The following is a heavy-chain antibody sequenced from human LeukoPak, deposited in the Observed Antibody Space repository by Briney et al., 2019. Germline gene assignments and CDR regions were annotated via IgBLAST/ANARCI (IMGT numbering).Heavy chain of an antibody. CDR3: ASLPIAAAGTWTYYFDY. CDR1: GGSFSGYY. CDR2: INHSGST. Sequence: SETLSLTCAVYGGSFSGYYWSWTRQPPGKGLEWIGEINHSGSTNYNPSLKSRVTISVDTSKNQFSLKLSSVTAADTAVYYCASLPIAAAGTWTYYFDYWGQGTLVTVSS. V-gene: IGHV4-34*01. J-gene: IGHJ4*02. D-gene: IGHD6-13*01.